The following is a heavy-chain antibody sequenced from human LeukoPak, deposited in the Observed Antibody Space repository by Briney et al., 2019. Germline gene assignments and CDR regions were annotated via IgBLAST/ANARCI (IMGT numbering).Heavy chain of an antibody. CDR3: AKESDGSGSYSFDY. J-gene: IGHJ4*02. V-gene: IGHV3-30*18. CDR2: ISYDGSNK. CDR1: GFTFRSYG. Sequence: GRSLRLSCAASGFTFRSYGMHWVRQAPGKGLEWVAVISYDGSNKYYADSVKGRITISRDNSKNTLYLQMNSLRAEDTAVYYCAKESDGSGSYSFDYWGQGTLVTVSS. D-gene: IGHD3-10*01.